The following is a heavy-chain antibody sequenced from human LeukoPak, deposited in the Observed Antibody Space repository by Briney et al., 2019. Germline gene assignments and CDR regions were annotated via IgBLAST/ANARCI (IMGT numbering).Heavy chain of an antibody. D-gene: IGHD3-16*01. J-gene: IGHJ6*03. CDR1: GYTFTSYG. CDR3: ARRGITYYYYYMDV. Sequence: ASVKVSCKASGYTFTSYGISWVRQATGQGLEWMGWMNPNSGNTGYAQKFQGRVTMTRNTSISTAYMELSSLRSEDTAVYYCARRGITYYYYYMDVWGKGTTVTISS. V-gene: IGHV1-8*02. CDR2: MNPNSGNT.